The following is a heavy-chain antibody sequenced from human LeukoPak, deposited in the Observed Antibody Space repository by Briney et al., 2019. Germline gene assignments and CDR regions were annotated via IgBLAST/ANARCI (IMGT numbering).Heavy chain of an antibody. CDR3: ARLRGDDYVWGSYRYKTGWFDP. D-gene: IGHD3-16*02. V-gene: IGHV4-39*07. CDR2: IYYTGNT. CDR1: GDSLTGYY. J-gene: IGHJ5*02. Sequence: SETLSLTCTVSGDSLTGYYWGWIRQPPGKGLEWIGNIYYTGNTYYNPSLKSRVTISVDTSKNQFSLKLSSVTAADTAVYYCARLRGDDYVWGSYRYKTGWFDPWGQGTLVTVSS.